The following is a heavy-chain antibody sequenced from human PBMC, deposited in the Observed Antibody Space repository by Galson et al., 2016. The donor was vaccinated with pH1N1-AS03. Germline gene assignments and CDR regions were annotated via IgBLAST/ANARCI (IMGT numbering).Heavy chain of an antibody. J-gene: IGHJ6*02. CDR3: ARGGYCSSKNCYSEDYFYNGMDV. CDR2: INPNSGGT. Sequence: SVKVSCKASGYTFTGYFLHWVRQAPGQGLEWMGRINPNSGGTKYAQKFQGKVTMTRDTSISTVHMELTGLRSDDTAVYYCARGGYCSSKNCYSEDYFYNGMDVWGHGTTVTVSS. CDR1: GYTFTGYF. D-gene: IGHD2-2*01. V-gene: IGHV1-2*06.